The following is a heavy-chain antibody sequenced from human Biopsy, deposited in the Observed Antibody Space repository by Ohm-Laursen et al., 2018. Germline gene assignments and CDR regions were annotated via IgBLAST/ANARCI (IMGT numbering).Heavy chain of an antibody. J-gene: IGHJ4*02. Sequence: SLRLSRTASGFTFSASAVHWVRQASGKGLEWVGRIRSKAKGYATAYAASVTGRFTISRDDSKNTTYLQMNSLKTEDTAVYYCTLEGAGFDNWGQGTLVTVSS. CDR3: TLEGAGFDN. V-gene: IGHV3-73*01. D-gene: IGHD3-10*01. CDR1: GFTFSASA. CDR2: IRSKAKGYAT.